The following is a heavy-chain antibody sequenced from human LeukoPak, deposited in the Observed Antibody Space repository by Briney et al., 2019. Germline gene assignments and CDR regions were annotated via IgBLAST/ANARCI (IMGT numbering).Heavy chain of an antibody. CDR2: MSPNSGDT. J-gene: IGHJ4*02. Sequence: ASVKVSCKASGYTFTCYDFSWVRQATGQRPEWMGWMSPNSGDTGYAQKFQDRVTMTRNTSISTAYMELSSLRSDDTAVYYCARGPPNWGYDYWGPGTLVTVSS. CDR3: ARGPPNWGYDY. V-gene: IGHV1-8*01. CDR1: GYTFTCYD. D-gene: IGHD7-27*01.